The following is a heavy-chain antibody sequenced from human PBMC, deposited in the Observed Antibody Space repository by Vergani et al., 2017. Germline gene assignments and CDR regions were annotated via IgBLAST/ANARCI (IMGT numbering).Heavy chain of an antibody. D-gene: IGHD7-27*01. Sequence: QVQLVQSGAEVKKPGASVKVSCKASGYTFTSYGISWVRQAPGQGLEWMGGIIPIFGTANYAQKFQGRVTITADESTSTAYMELSSLRSEDTAVYYCARYSRYANWGPLDYWGQGTLVTVSS. CDR2: IIPIFGTA. CDR1: GYTFTSYG. CDR3: ARYSRYANWGPLDY. V-gene: IGHV1-69*13. J-gene: IGHJ4*02.